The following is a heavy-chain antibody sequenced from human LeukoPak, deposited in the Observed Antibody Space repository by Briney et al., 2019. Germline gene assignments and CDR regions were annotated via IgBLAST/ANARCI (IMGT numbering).Heavy chain of an antibody. CDR2: ISRSGNDT. Sequence: GGSLRLSCAVSGFTFSTYAMTWVRQAPGKGLEWVSLISRSGNDTFYADSVRGRFTITRDNSKNTLYLDMTGLRVDDTAVYFCAKGRPVRTGGWYFFAYWGQGTLVTVSS. D-gene: IGHD6-19*01. J-gene: IGHJ4*02. CDR1: GFTFSTYA. CDR3: AKGRPVRTGGWYFFAY. V-gene: IGHV3-23*01.